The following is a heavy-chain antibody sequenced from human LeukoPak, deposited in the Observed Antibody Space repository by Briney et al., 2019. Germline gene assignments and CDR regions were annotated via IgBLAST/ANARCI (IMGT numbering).Heavy chain of an antibody. CDR3: ARGELFRVFDY. CDR1: GFTFSSYG. D-gene: IGHD2-21*01. J-gene: IGHJ4*02. Sequence: GGSLRLSCAASGFTFSSYGMHWVRQAPGKGLEWVAVISYDGSNKYYADSVKGRFTISRDNSKNTLYLQMSSLRAEDTAVYFCARGELFRVFDYWGQGILVTVSS. V-gene: IGHV3-30*03. CDR2: ISYDGSNK.